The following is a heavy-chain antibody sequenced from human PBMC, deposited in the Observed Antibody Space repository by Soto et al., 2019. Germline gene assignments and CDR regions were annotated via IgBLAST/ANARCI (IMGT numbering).Heavy chain of an antibody. CDR2: ISSSTSTI. CDR1: GFTFSSYS. Sequence: EVQLVESGGGLVQPGGSLRLSCAASGFTFSSYSMNWVRQAPGKGLEWVSYISSSTSTIYYADSVKGRFTISRDNAKNTLYLQMTSLRAEDTAVYYCARDEYCSSTSCYVDWYFDLWGRGTLVTVSS. J-gene: IGHJ2*01. CDR3: ARDEYCSSTSCYVDWYFDL. V-gene: IGHV3-48*01. D-gene: IGHD2-2*01.